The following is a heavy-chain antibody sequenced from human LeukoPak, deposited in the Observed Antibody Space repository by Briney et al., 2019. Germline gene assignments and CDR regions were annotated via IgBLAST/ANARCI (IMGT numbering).Heavy chain of an antibody. CDR2: IYYSGST. J-gene: IGHJ6*03. D-gene: IGHD2-2*01. V-gene: IGHV4-59*01. CDR1: GGSISSYY. Sequence: PSETLPLTCTVSGGSISSYYWSWIRQPPGKGLEWIGYIYYSGSTNYNPSLKSRVTISVDTSKNQFSLKLSSVTAADTAVYYCAGPGSTTTAWYYYYMDVWGKGTTVTVSS. CDR3: AGPGSTTTAWYYYYMDV.